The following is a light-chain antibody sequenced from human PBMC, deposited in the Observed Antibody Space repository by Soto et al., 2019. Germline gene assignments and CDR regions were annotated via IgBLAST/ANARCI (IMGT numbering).Light chain of an antibody. Sequence: QSALTQPASVSGSPGQSITISCTGTSSDVGGYNSGSWYQQHPGKAPKLMIYEVSNRPSGVSNRFSGSKSGNTASLTISGLQAEDEADYYCSSYTTSSTLLYVFGTRTKLTVL. CDR2: EVS. J-gene: IGLJ1*01. CDR3: SSYTTSSTLLYV. CDR1: SSDVGGYNS. V-gene: IGLV2-14*01.